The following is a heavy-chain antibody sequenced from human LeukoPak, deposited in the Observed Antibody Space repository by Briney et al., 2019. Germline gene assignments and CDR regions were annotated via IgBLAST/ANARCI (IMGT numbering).Heavy chain of an antibody. CDR2: FDPEDGGT. CDR3: ATAPASGSYYGVDY. V-gene: IGHV1-24*01. J-gene: IGHJ4*02. D-gene: IGHD1-26*01. Sequence: GASVTVSCKVSGYTLTELSMHWVRQAPGKGLEWMGGFDPEDGGTIYAQKFQGRVTMTEDTSTDTACMELSSLRSEDTAVYYCATAPASGSYYGVDYWGQGTLVTVSS. CDR1: GYTLTELS.